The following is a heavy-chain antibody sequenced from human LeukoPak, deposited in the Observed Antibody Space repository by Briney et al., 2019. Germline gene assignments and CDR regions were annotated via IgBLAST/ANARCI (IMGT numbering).Heavy chain of an antibody. J-gene: IGHJ2*01. CDR3: ARGRVYSGSHWYFDL. CDR2: INHSGST. Sequence: GSLRLSCAASGFTFSNAWMSWVRQPPGKGLEWIGEINHSGSTNYNPSLKGRVTISVDTSKNQFSLKLSSVTAADTAVYYCARGRVYSGSHWYFDLWGRGTLVTVSS. D-gene: IGHD5-12*01. CDR1: GFTFSNAW. V-gene: IGHV4-34*01.